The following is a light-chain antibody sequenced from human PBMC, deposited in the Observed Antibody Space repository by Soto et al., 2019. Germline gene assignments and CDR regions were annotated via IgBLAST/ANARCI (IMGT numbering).Light chain of an antibody. J-gene: IGKJ1*01. CDR1: LSVSGSQ. CDR2: GAS. Sequence: VLTQSPGTLSLSPGERATLSCRASLSVSGSQLAWYRQKPGQPPRLLIYGASSRAAGIPDRFSGSGSGTDFTLTINRLEPEDFAVYYCQQYVTSRRTFGPGTKVEIK. CDR3: QQYVTSRRT. V-gene: IGKV3-20*01.